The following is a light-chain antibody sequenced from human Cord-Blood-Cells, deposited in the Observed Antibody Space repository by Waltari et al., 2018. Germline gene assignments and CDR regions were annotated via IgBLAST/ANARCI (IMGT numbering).Light chain of an antibody. CDR3: CSDAGSYTWV. CDR2: DVR. CDR1: SSDVGGYNY. Sequence: QSALTQPRSVSGSPGQSVTISCTGTSSDVGGYNYVSWYQQHPGKAPELMIYDVRKRPPGVPGRFSGGKSGSTASLTSSGLQAADEADYYCCSDAGSYTWVFGGGTKMTVL. V-gene: IGLV2-11*01. J-gene: IGLJ3*02.